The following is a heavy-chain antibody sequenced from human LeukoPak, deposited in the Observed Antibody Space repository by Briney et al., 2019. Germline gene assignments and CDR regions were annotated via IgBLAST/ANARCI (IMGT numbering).Heavy chain of an antibody. Sequence: GASVKVSCKASGDSFNAYFMHWVRQASGQGLEWMGWINPNSGGTNYVQKFEGRVTMTRDTSTNTVYMELSRLTSDDTAVYYCARDGTSMYESGEGWFDPWGQGTLVTVSS. V-gene: IGHV1-2*02. CDR1: GDSFNAYF. CDR3: ARDGTSMYESGEGWFDP. J-gene: IGHJ5*02. D-gene: IGHD1/OR15-1a*01. CDR2: INPNSGGT.